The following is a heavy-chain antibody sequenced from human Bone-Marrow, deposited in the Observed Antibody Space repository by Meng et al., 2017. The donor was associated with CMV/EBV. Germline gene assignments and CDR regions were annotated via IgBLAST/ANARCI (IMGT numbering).Heavy chain of an antibody. CDR3: AKDIWHCSSTSCPYSYYYGMDV. V-gene: IGHV3-53*01. J-gene: IGHJ6*02. CDR1: GFTVSSNY. D-gene: IGHD2-2*01. Sequence: GESLKISCAASGFTVSSNYMSWVRQAPGKGLEWVSVIYSGGSTYYADSVKGRFTISRDNSKNTLYLQMNTLRAEDTAVYYFAKDIWHCSSTSCPYSYYYGMDVWGQGTTGT. CDR2: IYSGGST.